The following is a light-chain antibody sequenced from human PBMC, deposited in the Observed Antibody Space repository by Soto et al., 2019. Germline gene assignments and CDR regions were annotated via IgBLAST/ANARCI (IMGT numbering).Light chain of an antibody. J-gene: IGKJ1*01. CDR1: QSVSSNY. Sequence: EIVLTQSPGTLSLSPGERATLSCRASQSVSSNYLAWYQRKPGQAPRLLIYGASSRAIDIPNKFSGSGSEKDFNLTISGLEPEAFVVYYCQLSGSSPPTLGQGTKVQI. CDR2: GAS. V-gene: IGKV3-20*01. CDR3: QLSGSSPPT.